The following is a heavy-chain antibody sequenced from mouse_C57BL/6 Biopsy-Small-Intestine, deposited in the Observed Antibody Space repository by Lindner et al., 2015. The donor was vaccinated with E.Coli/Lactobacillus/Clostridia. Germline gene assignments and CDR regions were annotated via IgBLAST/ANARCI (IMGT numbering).Heavy chain of an antibody. CDR3: GAFSWGTYCSGGTCSNLDY. J-gene: IGHJ4*01. CDR1: AVTFSGSA. V-gene: IGHV1S18*01. CDR2: IVVGSGDT. D-gene: IGHD1-1*02. Sequence: SVKVSCKASAVTFSGSAVQWVRQARGQRLEWIGWIVVGSGDTNYAQKFQGRVTISRDMSTRTAYMELSSLRSDDTAVYYCGAFSWGTYCSGGTCSNLDYWGQGTLVTVSS.